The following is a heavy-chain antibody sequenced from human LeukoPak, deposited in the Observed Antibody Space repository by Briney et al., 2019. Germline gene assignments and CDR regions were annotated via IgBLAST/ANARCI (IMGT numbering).Heavy chain of an antibody. D-gene: IGHD3-10*01. V-gene: IGHV1-69*04. Sequence: ASVKVSCKASGGTFSNFAFSWVRQAPGQGLQWVGRIIPIVDVTSYVQNFKGRVTITADESTTTAYMELSSLRSEDTAVYYCAREMGDREFYFDYWGQGTLVTVSS. CDR2: IIPIVDVT. CDR1: GGTFSNFA. J-gene: IGHJ4*02. CDR3: AREMGDREFYFDY.